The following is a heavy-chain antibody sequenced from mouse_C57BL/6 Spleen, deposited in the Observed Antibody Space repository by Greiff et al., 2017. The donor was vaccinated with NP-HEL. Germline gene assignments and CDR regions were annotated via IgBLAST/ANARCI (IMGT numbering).Heavy chain of an antibody. CDR1: GYTFTSYW. J-gene: IGHJ3*01. D-gene: IGHD1-1*02. CDR2: IDPSDSYT. CDR3: ASRGGNEAWFAY. Sequence: QVQLQQPGAELVMPGASVKLSCKASGYTFTSYWMHWVKQRPGQGLEWIGEIDPSDSYTNYNQKLKGKSTLTVDKSSSTTYMQLSSLTSEDSAVYYCASRGGNEAWFAYWGQGTLVTVSA. V-gene: IGHV1-69*01.